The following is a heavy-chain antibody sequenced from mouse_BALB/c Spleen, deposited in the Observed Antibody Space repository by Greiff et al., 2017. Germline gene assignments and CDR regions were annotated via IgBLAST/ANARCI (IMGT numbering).Heavy chain of an antibody. CDR1: GFNIQDTY. CDR3: ARNGNYVPLAY. CDR2: IDPANGNT. Sequence: VQLQHSGAELVKPGASVKLSCTASGFNIQDTYMHWVKQRPEQGLEWIGRIDPANGNTKYDPKFQGKATITADTSSNTAYLQLSSLTSEDTAVYYWARNGNYVPLAYWGQGTLVTVSA. V-gene: IGHV14-3*02. J-gene: IGHJ3*01. D-gene: IGHD2-1*01.